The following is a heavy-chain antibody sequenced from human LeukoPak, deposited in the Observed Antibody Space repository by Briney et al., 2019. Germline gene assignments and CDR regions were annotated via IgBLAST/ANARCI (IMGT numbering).Heavy chain of an antibody. CDR2: IYYSGST. Sequence: PSETLSLTCTVSGGSISSYCWSWIRQPPGKGLEWIGYIYYSGSTNYNPSLKSRVTISVDTSKNQFSLKLSSVTAADTAVYYCARGYYDILTGYDYWGQGTLVTVSS. D-gene: IGHD3-9*01. CDR1: GGSISSYC. V-gene: IGHV4-59*01. J-gene: IGHJ4*02. CDR3: ARGYYDILTGYDY.